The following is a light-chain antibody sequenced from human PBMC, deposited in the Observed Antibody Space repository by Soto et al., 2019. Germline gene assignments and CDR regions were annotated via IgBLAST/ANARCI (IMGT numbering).Light chain of an antibody. CDR3: QSYDSSLSGYV. V-gene: IGLV1-40*01. CDR1: SSNIGAPYD. Sequence: QSALTQPPSVSGAPGQTVIISCSGSSSNIGAPYDVNWYRQLPGTVPKLLIYGNHNRPSGVPDRFSGSKSGTSASLAITGLQAEDEADYYCQSYDSSLSGYVFGTGNKVTVL. CDR2: GNH. J-gene: IGLJ1*01.